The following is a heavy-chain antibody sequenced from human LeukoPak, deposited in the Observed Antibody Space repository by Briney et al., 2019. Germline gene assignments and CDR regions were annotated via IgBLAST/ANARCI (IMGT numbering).Heavy chain of an antibody. Sequence: GGSLRLSCAASGFIFSSYGMHWVRQAPGKGLEYVSAISSNGGSTYYANSVKGRFTISRDNSKNTLYLQMGSLRAEDMAVYYCARVHYDFWSGYYYWGQGTLVTVSS. CDR1: GFIFSSYG. J-gene: IGHJ4*02. CDR3: ARVHYDFWSGYYY. V-gene: IGHV3-64*01. CDR2: ISSNGGST. D-gene: IGHD3-3*01.